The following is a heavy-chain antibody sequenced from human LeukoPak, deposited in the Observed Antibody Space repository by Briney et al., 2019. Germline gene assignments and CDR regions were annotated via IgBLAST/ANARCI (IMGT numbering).Heavy chain of an antibody. CDR2: INPNSGGT. J-gene: IGHJ4*02. CDR3: ARVAVSSGCYDY. CDR1: GYTFTGYY. V-gene: IGHV1-2*02. D-gene: IGHD6-19*01. Sequence: ASVKVSCKASGYTFTGYYMHWVRQAPGQGLEWMGWINPNSGGTNYAQKFQGRVTMTRDTSINTAYMELSRLRSDDTAVYYCARVAVSSGCYDYWGQGTLVTVSS.